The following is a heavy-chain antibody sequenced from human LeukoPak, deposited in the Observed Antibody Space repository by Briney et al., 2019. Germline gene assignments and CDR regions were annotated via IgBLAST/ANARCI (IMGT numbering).Heavy chain of an antibody. CDR3: AREVGAPYFDY. D-gene: IGHD1-26*01. V-gene: IGHV3-30-3*01. J-gene: IGHJ4*02. CDR1: GFTFSSYT. Sequence: GRSLRLSCAASGFTFSSYTMHWVRQAPGKGLEWVAVISYDGINKYYADSVKGRFTISRDNSKNTLYLQMSSLRLEDTAVYYCAREVGAPYFDYWGQGTLVTVSS. CDR2: ISYDGINK.